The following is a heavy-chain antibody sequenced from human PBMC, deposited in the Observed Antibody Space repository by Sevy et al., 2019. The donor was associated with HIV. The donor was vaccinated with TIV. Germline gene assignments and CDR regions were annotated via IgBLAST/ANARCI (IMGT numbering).Heavy chain of an antibody. V-gene: IGHV4-38-2*02. D-gene: IGHD6-13*01. CDR3: ARVVAAAGPLSDYYYMDV. J-gene: IGHJ6*03. CDR1: GYSISRGYY. Sequence: SETLSLTCTVSGYSISRGYYWGWIRQPPGKGLEWIGSIYHRGNTYYNPSLKSRLTISIDTSKNQFSLRLSSVTAADTAVFYCARVVAAAGPLSDYYYMDVWGKGNTVTVSS. CDR2: IYHRGNT.